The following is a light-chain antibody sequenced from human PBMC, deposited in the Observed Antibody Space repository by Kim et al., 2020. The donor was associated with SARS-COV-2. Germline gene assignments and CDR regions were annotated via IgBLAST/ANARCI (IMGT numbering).Light chain of an antibody. J-gene: IGLJ2*01. V-gene: IGLV2-14*02. Sequence: EEIVLSCTRTASDVGSYTRVYWYQHHPGKAPKVIIYEVNKRPSGVSDRFAGSKSGNTASMTISGLQADDEADYYCVLYTTNTVVFGGGTQLNVL. CDR1: ASDVGSYTR. CDR2: EVN. CDR3: VLYTTNTVV.